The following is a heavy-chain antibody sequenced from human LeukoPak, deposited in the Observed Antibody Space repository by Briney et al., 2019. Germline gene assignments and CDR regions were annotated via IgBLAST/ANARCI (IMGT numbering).Heavy chain of an antibody. D-gene: IGHD1-26*01. V-gene: IGHV4-39*07. CDR3: ARVGGRYPYYYYYMDV. CDR2: IYYSGTT. CDR1: GGSISSSSDH. Sequence: SETLSLTCTVSGGSISSSSDHWGWIRQPPGKGLGWIGTIYYSGTTYYNPSLKSRVTMSVDTSKNQFSLKLSSVTAADTAVYYCARVGGRYPYYYYYMDVWGKGTTVSVSS. J-gene: IGHJ6*03.